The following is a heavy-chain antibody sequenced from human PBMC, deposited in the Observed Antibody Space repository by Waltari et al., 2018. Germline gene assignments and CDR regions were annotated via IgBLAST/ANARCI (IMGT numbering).Heavy chain of an antibody. Sequence: QVQFQESGPGLVKPSETLSLTCAVSNFYLGDGYYGGWIRQSPGKGLEWIGSIYHSGTNHYNPSLESRVTISVDRSRNQFSLKVTSVSAADTAVYFCARDQRFLESLYPYYYALDAWGRGITVTVSS. V-gene: IGHV4-38-2*02. CDR2: IYHSGTN. CDR3: ARDQRFLESLYPYYYALDA. J-gene: IGHJ6*02. CDR1: NFYLGDGYY. D-gene: IGHD3-3*01.